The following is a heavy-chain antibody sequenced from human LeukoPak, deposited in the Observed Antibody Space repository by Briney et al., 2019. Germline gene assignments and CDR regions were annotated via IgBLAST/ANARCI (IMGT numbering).Heavy chain of an antibody. CDR2: IKEDGSEK. V-gene: IGHV3-7*01. J-gene: IGHJ4*02. D-gene: IGHD3-22*01. CDR1: GFTFSSYW. Sequence: GGSLRLSCAASGFTFSSYWMSWVRQAPGKGLEWVANIKEDGSEKNYVDSVKGRFTISRDNAKNSLYLQMNSLRAEDTAVYYCARDRDYYDSSGYYQIPYFDYWGQGTLVTVSS. CDR3: ARDRDYYDSSGYYQIPYFDY.